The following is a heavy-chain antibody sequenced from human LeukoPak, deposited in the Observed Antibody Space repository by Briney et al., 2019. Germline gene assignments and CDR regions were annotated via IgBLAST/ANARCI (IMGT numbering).Heavy chain of an antibody. CDR1: GGSFSGYY. D-gene: IGHD3-3*01. V-gene: IGHV4-59*10. Sequence: SETLSLTCAVYGGSFSGYYWSWIRQPAGKGLEWIGRIYTSGSTNYNPSLKSRVTISVDTSKNQFSLKLSSVTAADTAVYYCARSPLEYDFWSGRHYYFDYWGQGTLVTVSS. CDR3: ARSPLEYDFWSGRHYYFDY. CDR2: IYTSGST. J-gene: IGHJ4*02.